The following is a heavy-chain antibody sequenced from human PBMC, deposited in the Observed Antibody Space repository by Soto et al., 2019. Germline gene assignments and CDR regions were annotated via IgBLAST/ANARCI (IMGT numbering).Heavy chain of an antibody. V-gene: IGHV3-23*01. D-gene: IGHD2-2*01. Sequence: EVQLLESGGGLVQPGGSLRLSCAASGFTFSSYAMSWVRQAPGKGLEWVSAISGSGDSTYYADSVKGRFTISRDNSKNTLYLQTNSLRAEDTAVYYCAKGVLGYCTSTSCHAYWFDPWGQGTLVTVSS. CDR2: ISGSGDST. J-gene: IGHJ5*02. CDR1: GFTFSSYA. CDR3: AKGVLGYCTSTSCHAYWFDP.